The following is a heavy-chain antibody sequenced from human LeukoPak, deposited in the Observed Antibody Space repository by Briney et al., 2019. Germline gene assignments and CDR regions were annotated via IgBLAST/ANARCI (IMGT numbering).Heavy chain of an antibody. CDR2: IYYSGST. J-gene: IGHJ5*02. V-gene: IGHV4-59*01. CDR1: GGSISGYY. CDR3: AGGMAAAGDPDWFDP. D-gene: IGHD6-13*01. Sequence: PSETLSLTCTVSGGSISGYYWSWIRQPPGKGLDWIGYIYYSGSTNYNPSLKRRVTISVDTSKNQFSLNLNSVTAADTAVYYCAGGMAAAGDPDWFDPWGQGALVTVSS.